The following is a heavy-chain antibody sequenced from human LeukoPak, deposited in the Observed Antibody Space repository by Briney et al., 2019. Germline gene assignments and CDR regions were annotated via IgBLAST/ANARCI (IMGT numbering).Heavy chain of an antibody. CDR2: IYTSGSA. V-gene: IGHV4-4*07. Sequence: SETLSLTCTISGGSFSNYYWSWIRQPAGKGLEWIGRIYTSGSANYNPSVKSRVTMSVDTSNNQFSLKLTSVTAADTAVYYCARQPPQYYGMDVWGQGTTVTVSS. CDR3: ARQPPQYYGMDV. J-gene: IGHJ6*02. D-gene: IGHD1-14*01. CDR1: GGSFSNYY.